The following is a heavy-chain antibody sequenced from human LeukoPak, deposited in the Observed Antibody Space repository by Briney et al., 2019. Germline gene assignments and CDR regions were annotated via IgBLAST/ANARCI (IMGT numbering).Heavy chain of an antibody. CDR3: AKQLGYCSDGSCYFPY. V-gene: IGHV3-23*01. Sequence: GGSLRLSCVVSGFTFNNYAMGWVRQAPGQGLDWVSAISDSGVTAYYADSVKGRFTISRDNSKSTLYLQMNSLRAEDTAVYYCAKQLGYCSDGSCYFPYWGQGTLVTVSS. J-gene: IGHJ4*02. D-gene: IGHD2-15*01. CDR2: ISDSGVTA. CDR1: GFTFNNYA.